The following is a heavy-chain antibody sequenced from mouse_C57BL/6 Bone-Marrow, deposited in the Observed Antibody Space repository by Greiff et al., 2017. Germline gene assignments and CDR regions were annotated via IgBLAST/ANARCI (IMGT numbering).Heavy chain of an antibody. D-gene: IGHD2-5*01. J-gene: IGHJ3*01. CDR3: AREGTTIVRRIFAY. CDR1: GFTFSSYT. CDR2: ISDGGSYT. V-gene: IGHV5-4*01. Sequence: EVQLVESGGGLVKPGGSLKLSCAASGFTFSSYTMSWVRQTPEKRLEWVATISDGGSYTYYPDNVKGRFTISRDNAKNNLYLQMSHLKSEDTAMYYCAREGTTIVRRIFAYWGQGTLVTVSA.